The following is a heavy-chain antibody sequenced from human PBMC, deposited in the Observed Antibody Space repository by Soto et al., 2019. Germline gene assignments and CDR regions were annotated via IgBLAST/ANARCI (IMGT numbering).Heavy chain of an antibody. CDR1: GYTFTSYG. V-gene: IGHV1-18*04. J-gene: IGHJ6*02. CDR3: ARGYYYDSSGYFYYYYYGMDV. D-gene: IGHD3-22*01. Sequence: ASVKVSCKASGYTFTSYGISWVRQAPGQGLEWMGWISAYNGNTNYAQKLQGRVTMTTDTSTSTAYMELRSLRSDDTAVYYCARGYYYDSSGYFYYYYYGMDVWGQGTTVTVS. CDR2: ISAYNGNT.